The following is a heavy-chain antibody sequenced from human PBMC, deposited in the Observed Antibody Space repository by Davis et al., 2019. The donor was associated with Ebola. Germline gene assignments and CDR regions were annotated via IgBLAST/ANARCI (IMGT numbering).Heavy chain of an antibody. CDR2: IYTSGST. D-gene: IGHD4-17*01. Sequence: PGGSLRLSCTVSGGSISSYYWSWIRQPAGKGLEWIGRIYTSGSTNYNPSLKSRVTMSVDTSKNQFSLKLSSVTAADTAVYYCARDDYGDLDYWGQGTLVTVSS. V-gene: IGHV4-4*07. J-gene: IGHJ4*02. CDR3: ARDDYGDLDY. CDR1: GGSISSYY.